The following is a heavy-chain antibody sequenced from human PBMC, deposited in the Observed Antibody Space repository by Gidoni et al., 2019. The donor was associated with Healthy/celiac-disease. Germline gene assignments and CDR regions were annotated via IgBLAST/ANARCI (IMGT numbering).Heavy chain of an antibody. CDR3: AHIMVFVVNFDY. CDR2: IYWNDDK. Sequence: LALIYWNDDKRYSPSLKSRLTITKDTSKNQVVLTMTNMDPVDTATYYCAHIMVFVVNFDYWGQGTLVTVSS. J-gene: IGHJ4*02. D-gene: IGHD2-15*01. V-gene: IGHV2-5*01.